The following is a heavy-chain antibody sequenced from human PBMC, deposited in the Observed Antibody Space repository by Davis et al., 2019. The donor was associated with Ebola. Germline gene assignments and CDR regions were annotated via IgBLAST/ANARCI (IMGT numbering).Heavy chain of an antibody. Sequence: GESLKISCAASGFTFSSYAMSWVRQAPGKGLEWVSAISGSGGSTYYADSVKGRFTISRDNSKNTLYLQMNSLRAEDTAVYYCARDGTVVTAIIYYYGMDVWGQGTTVTVSS. D-gene: IGHD2-21*02. CDR3: ARDGTVVTAIIYYYGMDV. CDR2: ISGSGGST. J-gene: IGHJ6*02. CDR1: GFTFSSYA. V-gene: IGHV3-23*01.